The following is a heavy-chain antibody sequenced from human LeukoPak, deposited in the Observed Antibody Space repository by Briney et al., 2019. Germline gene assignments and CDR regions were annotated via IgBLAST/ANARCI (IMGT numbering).Heavy chain of an antibody. CDR3: AKGYSTNSYYFDS. D-gene: IGHD6-13*01. Sequence: PGGSPRLSCVASGFTFSSYAMSWVRQAPGKGLEWVSGLSGSGGSTYYADSVKGRFTISRDNSKNTLYLQMNSLRAEDTAVYYCAKGYSTNSYYFDSWGQGTLVTVSS. V-gene: IGHV3-23*01. J-gene: IGHJ4*02. CDR1: GFTFSSYA. CDR2: LSGSGGST.